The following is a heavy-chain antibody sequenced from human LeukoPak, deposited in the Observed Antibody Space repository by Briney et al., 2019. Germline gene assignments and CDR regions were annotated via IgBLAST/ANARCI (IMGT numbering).Heavy chain of an antibody. CDR2: IKSKTDGGTT. CDR1: GFTFSNAW. D-gene: IGHD3-9*01. V-gene: IGHV3-15*01. CDR3: TTERNIWTPGFDY. Sequence: GGSLRLSCAASGFTFSNAWMSWVRQAPGKGLEWVGRIKSKTDGGTTDYAAPVKGRFTISRDDSKNTLYLQMNSLKTEDTAVYYCTTERNIWTPGFDYWGQGTLVTVSS. J-gene: IGHJ4*02.